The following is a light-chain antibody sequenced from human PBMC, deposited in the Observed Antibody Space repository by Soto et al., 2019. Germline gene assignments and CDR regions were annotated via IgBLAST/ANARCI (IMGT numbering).Light chain of an antibody. CDR3: QQYYSYPVT. V-gene: IGKV1-8*01. Sequence: AIRMTQSPSSLSASTGDRVTITCRASQGISSYLAWYQQKPEKAPKLLIYAASTLQSGVPSRFSGSGSGTDFTLTISCLQSEDFATYYCQQYYSYPVTFDQGTKLEIK. CDR2: AAS. J-gene: IGKJ2*01. CDR1: QGISSY.